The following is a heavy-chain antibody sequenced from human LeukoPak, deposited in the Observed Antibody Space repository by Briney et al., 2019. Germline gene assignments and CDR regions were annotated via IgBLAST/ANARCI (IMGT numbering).Heavy chain of an antibody. CDR3: AQLGEGY. D-gene: IGHD1-1*01. Sequence: PGGSLRLSCAASGFNFGNLWMHWVRQAPGKGLEWVANTNQDGSEKYYVGSVKGRFTISRGNAKNSLYLQMNSLRVEDTAVYYCAQLGEGYWGQGTLVTVSS. CDR1: GFNFGNLW. CDR2: TNQDGSEK. J-gene: IGHJ4*02. V-gene: IGHV3-7*03.